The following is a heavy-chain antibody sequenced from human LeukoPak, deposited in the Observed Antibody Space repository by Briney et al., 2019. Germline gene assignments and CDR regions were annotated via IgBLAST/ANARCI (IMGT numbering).Heavy chain of an antibody. CDR1: GYAFTGYY. V-gene: IGHV1-2*02. CDR2: INPNSGGT. CDR3: ARDRSSGWYEFADY. J-gene: IGHJ4*02. Sequence: ASVKVSRKASGYAFTGYYMHWVRQAPGQGLEWMGWINPNSGGTNYAQKFQGRVTMTRDTSISTAYMELSRLRSDDTAVYYCARDRSSGWYEFADYWGQGTLVTVSS. D-gene: IGHD6-19*01.